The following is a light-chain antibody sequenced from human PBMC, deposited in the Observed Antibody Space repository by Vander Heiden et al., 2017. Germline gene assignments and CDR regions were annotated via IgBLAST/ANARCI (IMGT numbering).Light chain of an antibody. CDR1: QSISSY. J-gene: IGKJ2*01. CDR2: AAS. Sequence: DIQMTQSPSSLSASVGDRVTITCRASQSISSYLNWYQQKPGKAPKLLIYAASSLQSGVPSSFSGSGSGTDFTLTISSRQPEDFATYYCQQSDSTPPYTFGQGTKLXIK. V-gene: IGKV1-39*01. CDR3: QQSDSTPPYT.